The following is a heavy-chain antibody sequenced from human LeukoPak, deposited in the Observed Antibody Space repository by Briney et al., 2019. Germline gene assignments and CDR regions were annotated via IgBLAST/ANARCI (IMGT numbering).Heavy chain of an antibody. Sequence: GGSLRLSCAASGFTFSGYYMSWIRQAPGKGLEWVSYISSSGSTIYYADSVKGRFTISRDNAKNSLYLQMNSLRAEDSAVYYCAREDPQTRVPEGMDVWGQGTTVTVSS. CDR2: ISSSGSTI. CDR3: AREDPQTRVPEGMDV. J-gene: IGHJ6*02. CDR1: GFTFSGYY. V-gene: IGHV3-11*01. D-gene: IGHD4/OR15-4a*01.